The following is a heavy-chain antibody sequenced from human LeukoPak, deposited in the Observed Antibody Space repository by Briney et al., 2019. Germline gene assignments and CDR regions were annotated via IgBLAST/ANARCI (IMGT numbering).Heavy chain of an antibody. D-gene: IGHD3-3*01. CDR2: IKQDGSEE. CDR3: ARAEWSNWYFDL. J-gene: IGHJ2*01. CDR1: GFTFSTYW. Sequence: PGGSLRLSCAASGFTFSTYWMIWVRQAPGKGLEWVANIKQDGSEEYYVDSVKGRFTLSRDSAKNSLYLQMNSLRAEDTAVYYCARAEWSNWYFDLWGRGTLVTVSS. V-gene: IGHV3-7*03.